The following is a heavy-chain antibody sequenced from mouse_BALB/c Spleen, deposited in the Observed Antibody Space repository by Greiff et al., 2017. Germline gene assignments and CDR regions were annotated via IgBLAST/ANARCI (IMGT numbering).Heavy chain of an antibody. J-gene: IGHJ3*01. D-gene: IGHD2-3*01. CDR1: GYAFSSYW. Sequence: QVQLKQSGAELVRPGSSVKISCKASGYAFSSYWMNWVKQRPGQGLEWIGQIYPGDGDTNYNGKFKGKATLTADKSSSTAYMQLSSLTSEDSAVYFCARWDGYPFAYWGQGTLVTVSA. CDR2: IYPGDGDT. CDR3: ARWDGYPFAY. V-gene: IGHV1-80*01.